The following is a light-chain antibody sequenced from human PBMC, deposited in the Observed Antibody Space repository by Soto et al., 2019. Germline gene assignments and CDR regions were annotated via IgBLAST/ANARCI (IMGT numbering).Light chain of an antibody. CDR1: SSDVGSHNL. Sequence: QSVLTQPASVSGSPGQSITISCTGTSSDVGSHNLVSWYQQHPGQAPKLMIYEVSKRPLGVSTRFSASKSGNTASLTISGFQAEDEADYYCCSYGGSRAVFGGGTKLTVL. CDR3: CSYGGSRAV. J-gene: IGLJ7*01. V-gene: IGLV2-23*02. CDR2: EVS.